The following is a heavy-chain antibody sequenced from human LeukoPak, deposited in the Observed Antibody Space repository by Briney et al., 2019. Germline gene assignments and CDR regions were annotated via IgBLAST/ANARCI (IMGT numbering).Heavy chain of an antibody. Sequence: GGSLRLSCAASGFTFDDYAMHWVRQAPGKGLEWVSGISWNSGSIGYADSVKGRFTISRDNAKNSLYLQMNSLRAEDTALYYCAKDISGGYSSSWFKDFYYYYGMDVWGQGTTVTVSS. J-gene: IGHJ6*02. CDR2: ISWNSGSI. CDR1: GFTFDDYA. V-gene: IGHV3-9*01. CDR3: AKDISGGYSSSWFKDFYYYYGMDV. D-gene: IGHD6-13*01.